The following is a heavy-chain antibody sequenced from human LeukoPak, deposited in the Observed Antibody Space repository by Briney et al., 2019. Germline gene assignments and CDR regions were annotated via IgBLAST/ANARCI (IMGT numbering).Heavy chain of an antibody. CDR1: GGSISSGGYY. CDR2: IYYSGST. V-gene: IGHV4-31*03. J-gene: IGHJ4*02. CDR3: ARTPWGLNYFDY. Sequence: SQTLSLTCTVSGGSISSGGYYWSWIRQHPGKGLAWIGYIYYSGSTYYNPSLKSRVTISVDTSKNQFSLKLSSVTAADTAVYYCARTPWGLNYFDYWGQGTLVTVSS. D-gene: IGHD1-26*01.